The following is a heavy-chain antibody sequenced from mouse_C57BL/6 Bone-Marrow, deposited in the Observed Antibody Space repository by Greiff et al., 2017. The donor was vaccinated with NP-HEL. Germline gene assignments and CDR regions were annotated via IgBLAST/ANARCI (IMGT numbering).Heavy chain of an antibody. CDR1: GYTFTSYG. Sequence: VKLQESGAELARPGASVKLSCKASGYTFTSYGISWVKQRTGQGLEWIGEIYPRSGNTYYNEKFKGKATLTADKSSSTAYMELRSLTSEDSAVYFCARDYDCGFAYWGQGTLVTVSA. D-gene: IGHD2-4*01. CDR2: IYPRSGNT. J-gene: IGHJ3*01. CDR3: ARDYDCGFAY. V-gene: IGHV1-81*01.